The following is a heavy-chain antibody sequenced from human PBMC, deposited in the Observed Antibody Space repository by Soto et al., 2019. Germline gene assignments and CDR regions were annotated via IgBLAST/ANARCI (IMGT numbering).Heavy chain of an antibody. CDR2: ISYDGNTK. V-gene: IGHV3-30-3*01. CDR1: GFTFTNYA. J-gene: IGHJ5*01. Sequence: GGSLRLSCAASGFTFTNYAMHWVRQGPGKGLEWVAVISYDGNTKFYTDSLKGRFSISRDNSKNTLYLQVNSLRAEDTAVYYCAKDPRYCSGGTCFPEGEHWLDSWGQGTLVTVSS. D-gene: IGHD2-15*01. CDR3: AKDPRYCSGGTCFPEGEHWLDS.